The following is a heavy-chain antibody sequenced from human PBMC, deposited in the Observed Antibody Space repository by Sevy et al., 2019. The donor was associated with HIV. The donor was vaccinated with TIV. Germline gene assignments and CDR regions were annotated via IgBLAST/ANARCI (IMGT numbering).Heavy chain of an antibody. V-gene: IGHV3-11*01. Sequence: GGSLRLSCAASGFTFSDYYMSWIRQAPGKGLEWVSYISGSGSTRYYADSVKGRFTISRDNAENSLYLQMNSLRDEDTAVYYCAGDGEYISSSDYYYYGMDVWGQGTTVTVSS. D-gene: IGHD6-6*01. CDR1: GFTFSDYY. J-gene: IGHJ6*02. CDR2: ISGSGSTR. CDR3: AGDGEYISSSDYYYYGMDV.